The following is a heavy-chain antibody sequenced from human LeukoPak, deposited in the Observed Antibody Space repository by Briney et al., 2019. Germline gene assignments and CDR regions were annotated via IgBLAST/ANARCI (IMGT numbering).Heavy chain of an antibody. D-gene: IGHD3-16*02. Sequence: EASVKVSCKASGSSFNNYAISWVRQAPGQGLEWMGGIIPIFGTANYAQKFQGRVTITADESTSTAYMELSSLRSEDTAVYYCARGDYDYVWGSYRYRGLDYYYYMDVWGKGTTVTISS. CDR2: IIPIFGTA. CDR3: ARGDYDYVWGSYRYRGLDYYYYMDV. V-gene: IGHV1-69*13. J-gene: IGHJ6*03. CDR1: GSSFNNYA.